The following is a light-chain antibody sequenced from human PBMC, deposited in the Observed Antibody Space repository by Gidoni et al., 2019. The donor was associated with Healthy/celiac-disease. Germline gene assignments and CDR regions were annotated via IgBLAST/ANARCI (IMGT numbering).Light chain of an antibody. V-gene: IGLV2-8*01. CDR2: EVT. Sequence: QSALTPPPSASGSPGQSVPISCTGTSSDVGIYNYVSWYQQHPGKAPKLMMYEVTKRPSGVPDRFSGSKSGNTASLTVSGLQAEDEADYYCSSYAGSYIYAIFGGGTKLTVL. J-gene: IGLJ2*01. CDR3: SSYAGSYIYAI. CDR1: SSDVGIYNY.